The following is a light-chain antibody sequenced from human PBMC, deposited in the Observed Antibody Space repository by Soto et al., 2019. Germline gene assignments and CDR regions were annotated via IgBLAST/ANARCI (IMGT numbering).Light chain of an antibody. Sequence: DIVMTQSPDSLAVSLGESATINCKSSQSVLYSSNNKKYLAWYQQKPGQPPKLLIYWASTRESGVPDRFSGSGSGTDFTLTISSLQAEDVAVYYCQQYYSTPRTFXQGTKVDIK. CDR3: QQYYSTPRT. J-gene: IGKJ1*01. CDR1: QSVLYSSNNKKY. CDR2: WAS. V-gene: IGKV4-1*01.